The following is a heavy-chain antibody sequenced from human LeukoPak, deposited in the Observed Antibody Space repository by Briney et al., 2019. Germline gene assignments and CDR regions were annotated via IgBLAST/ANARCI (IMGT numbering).Heavy chain of an antibody. J-gene: IGHJ6*02. Sequence: GASVKVSCKASGYTLTSYGISWVRQAPGQGLEWMGWISAYNGNTNYAQKLQGRVTMTTDTSTSTAYMELRSLRSDDTAVYYCARDSPTTVVTRDYYYGMDVWGQGTTVTVSS. D-gene: IGHD4-23*01. CDR1: GYTLTSYG. CDR3: ARDSPTTVVTRDYYYGMDV. CDR2: ISAYNGNT. V-gene: IGHV1-18*01.